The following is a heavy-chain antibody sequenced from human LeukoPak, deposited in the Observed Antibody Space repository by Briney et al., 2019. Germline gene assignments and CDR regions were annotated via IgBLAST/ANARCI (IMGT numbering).Heavy chain of an antibody. V-gene: IGHV3-53*01. CDR1: GFSVSSNY. CDR2: MYSGGST. CDR3: ADSNYWYPTDY. D-gene: IGHD4-11*01. J-gene: IGHJ4*02. Sequence: PGGSLRLSCAVSGFSVSSNYMSWVRQAPGKGLEWVSVMYSGGSTYYADSVKGRFTISRDNSKNTLYLQMNSLRAEDTAVYYCADSNYWYPTDYWGQGTLVTVSS.